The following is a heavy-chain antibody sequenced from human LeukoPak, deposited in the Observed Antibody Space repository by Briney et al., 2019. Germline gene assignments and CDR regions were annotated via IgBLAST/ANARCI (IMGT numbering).Heavy chain of an antibody. D-gene: IGHD2-21*01. Sequence: SETLSLTCTVSGVSMSAYQWSWVQQSPGKGLEWIGCINTKGETSYSPSLKSRVTTSVDTSKSQFSLRLTSVTAADTAVYYCATSNDAKIAPFDHWGQGAPVTVSS. CDR1: GVSMSAYQ. J-gene: IGHJ4*02. CDR3: ATSNDAKIAPFDH. V-gene: IGHV4-4*09. CDR2: INTKGET.